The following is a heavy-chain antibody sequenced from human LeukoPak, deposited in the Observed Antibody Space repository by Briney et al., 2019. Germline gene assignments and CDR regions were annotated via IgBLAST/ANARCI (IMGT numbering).Heavy chain of an antibody. D-gene: IGHD6-19*01. CDR1: GVSISSYY. Sequence: SETLSLTCTVSGVSISSYYWSWIRQPPGKGLEWIGYIYYSGSTNYNPSLKSRVTISVDTSKNQFSLKLSSVTAADTAVYYCARALGGGAVAPYFDYWGQGTLVTVSS. J-gene: IGHJ4*02. CDR3: ARALGGGAVAPYFDY. V-gene: IGHV4-59*01. CDR2: IYYSGST.